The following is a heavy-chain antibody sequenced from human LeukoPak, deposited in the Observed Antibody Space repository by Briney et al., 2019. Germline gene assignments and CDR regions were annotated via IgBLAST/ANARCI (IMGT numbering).Heavy chain of an antibody. V-gene: IGHV3-53*01. CDR2: IDSGGNT. Sequence: PGGSLRLSCAASGITVSSNYMSWVRQAPGKGLEWVSVIDSGGNTYCADSVKGRFTIARDNSKNTLYLQMNSLRADETAVYYCARGPNFWLTPIAFDIWGQGTMVTVSS. D-gene: IGHD3-3*01. CDR1: GITVSSNY. CDR3: ARGPNFWLTPIAFDI. J-gene: IGHJ3*02.